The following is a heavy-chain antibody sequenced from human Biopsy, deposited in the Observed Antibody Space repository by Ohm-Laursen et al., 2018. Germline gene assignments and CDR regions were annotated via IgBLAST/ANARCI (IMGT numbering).Heavy chain of an antibody. CDR3: AKRMFSFDSRDIFDY. CDR1: GFTFRNYW. J-gene: IGHJ4*02. CDR2: IKQDGSGK. D-gene: IGHD3-22*01. V-gene: IGHV3-7*03. Sequence: GSLRLSCAASGFTFRNYWMTWVRQAPGKGLEWVANIKQDGSGKYSVDSVKGRFTISRDNSRNTLYLQMNSLTAEDTALYYCAKRMFSFDSRDIFDYWGQGSLVTVTS.